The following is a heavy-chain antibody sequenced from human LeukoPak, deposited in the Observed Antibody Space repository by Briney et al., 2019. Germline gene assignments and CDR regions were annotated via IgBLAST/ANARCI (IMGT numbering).Heavy chain of an antibody. CDR1: GFTFSSYA. V-gene: IGHV3-23*01. Sequence: GGSLRLSCAASGFTFSSYAMSWVRQAPGKGLGWVPAISGSGGSTYYADSVKGRFTISRDNSKNTLRLQMNSLRAEDTAVYYCATNYYDFWSGYKDWGQGTLVTVSS. J-gene: IGHJ4*02. CDR2: ISGSGGST. D-gene: IGHD3-3*01. CDR3: ATNYYDFWSGYKD.